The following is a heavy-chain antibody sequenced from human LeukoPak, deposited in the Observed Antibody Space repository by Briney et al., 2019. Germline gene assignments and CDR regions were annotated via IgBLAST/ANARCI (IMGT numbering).Heavy chain of an antibody. CDR3: ASGRGSTIYSLGWFDP. J-gene: IGHJ5*02. V-gene: IGHV3-48*03. CDR1: GFTFSRYE. Sequence: GWSLRLSCAASGFTFSRYEMNWVRQAPGKGREGVSYISSSGSTIYYADSVKGRFTISRDNAKNSLYLQMNSLRAEDTAVYYCASGRGSTIYSLGWFDPWGQGTLVTVSS. D-gene: IGHD2-2*01. CDR2: ISSSGSTI.